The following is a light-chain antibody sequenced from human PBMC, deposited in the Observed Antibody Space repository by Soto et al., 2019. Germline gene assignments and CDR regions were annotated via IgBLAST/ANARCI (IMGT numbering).Light chain of an antibody. CDR1: QGINNY. CDR2: AAS. V-gene: IGKV1-27*01. Sequence: DIQMTQSPSSLSASIGDRVTITCRASQGINNYLAWYQQKPGRAPQLLIYAASAVHSGVPSRFSGSRSGTEFTLTISSLQPDDFATYYCQQYNSYSRKFGQGTKVDIK. J-gene: IGKJ1*01. CDR3: QQYNSYSRK.